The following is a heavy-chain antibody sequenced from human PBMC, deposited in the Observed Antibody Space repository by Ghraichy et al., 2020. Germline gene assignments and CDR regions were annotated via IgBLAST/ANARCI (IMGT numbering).Heavy chain of an antibody. CDR1: GGSISSSSYY. CDR2: IYYSGRT. Sequence: SQTLSLTCTVSGGSISSSSYYWGWIRQPPGKGLEWIGSIYYSGRTYYNPSLKSRVTISVDTSKNQFSLKLSSVTAADTAVYYCARDSIVGAPHDAFDIWGQGTMVTVSS. CDR3: ARDSIVGAPHDAFDI. D-gene: IGHD1-26*01. J-gene: IGHJ3*02. V-gene: IGHV4-39*02.